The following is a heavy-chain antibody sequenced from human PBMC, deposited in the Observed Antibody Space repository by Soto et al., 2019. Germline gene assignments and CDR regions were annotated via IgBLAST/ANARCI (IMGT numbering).Heavy chain of an antibody. V-gene: IGHV3-66*01. J-gene: IGHJ4*02. CDR3: ATCNGGSCYFFF. CDR1: GFTVSSNY. D-gene: IGHD2-15*01. Sequence: GGSLRLSCAASGFTVSSNYVSWVRQAPGKGLEWVSVIYSDGSTYYAASVKGRFTISRDNSKNTLYLQMNSLRAEGTAVYYCATCNGGSCYFFFGGQGPLVTVSS. CDR2: IYSDGST.